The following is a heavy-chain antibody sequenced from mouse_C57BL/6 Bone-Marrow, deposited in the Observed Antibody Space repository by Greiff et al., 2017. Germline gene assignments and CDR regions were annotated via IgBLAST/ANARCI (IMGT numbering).Heavy chain of an antibody. D-gene: IGHD2-4*01. V-gene: IGHV5-17*01. J-gene: IGHJ3*01. CDR3: ARIYYDYDAWFAY. CDR1: GFTFSDYG. Sequence: EVQLVESGGGLVKPGGSLKLSCAASGFTFSDYGMHWVRQAPEKGLEWVAYISSGGSTIYSADTVKGRFTISRANAKNTLFLQMTSLRSEDTAMYYCARIYYDYDAWFAYWGQGTLVTVSA. CDR2: ISSGGSTI.